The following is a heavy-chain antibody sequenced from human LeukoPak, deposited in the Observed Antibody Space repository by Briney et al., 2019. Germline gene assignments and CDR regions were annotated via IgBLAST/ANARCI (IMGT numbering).Heavy chain of an antibody. Sequence: SETLSLTCTVSGGSISSYYWSWIRQPPGKGLEWIGYIYYSGSTNYNPSLKSRVTISVDTSKNQFSLKLSSVTAADTAVYYCARDKGRGFDPWGQGTLVTASS. CDR1: GGSISSYY. CDR3: ARDKGRGFDP. J-gene: IGHJ5*02. V-gene: IGHV4-59*01. CDR2: IYYSGST.